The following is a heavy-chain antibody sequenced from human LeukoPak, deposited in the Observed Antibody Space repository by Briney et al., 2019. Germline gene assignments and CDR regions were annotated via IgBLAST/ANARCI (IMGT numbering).Heavy chain of an antibody. J-gene: IGHJ6*03. CDR1: GGTFSSYA. CDR3: ARAFNTMVRGVIVYYYYMDV. CDR2: INPNSGGT. Sequence: ASVRVSCKASGGTFSSYAISWVRQAPGQGLEWMGWINPNSGGTNYAQKFQGRVTMTRDTSISTAYMELSRLRSDDTAVYYCARAFNTMVRGVIVYYYYMDVWGKGTTVTVSS. V-gene: IGHV1-2*02. D-gene: IGHD3-10*01.